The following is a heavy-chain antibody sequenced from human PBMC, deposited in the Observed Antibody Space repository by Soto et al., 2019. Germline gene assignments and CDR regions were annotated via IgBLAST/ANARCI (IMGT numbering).Heavy chain of an antibody. CDR2: ISWNSVSI. V-gene: IGHV3-9*01. D-gene: IGHD3-9*01. Sequence: GGSLRLSCAGSGFTFEDYAMHWFGQAPGKGLEWVAGISWNSVSIGYADSVKGRFTISRDDAKNSLYLQMNSLRTEDTALYYCAKGGFDILTGLDYWGRGTLVTVSS. J-gene: IGHJ4*02. CDR3: AKGGFDILTGLDY. CDR1: GFTFEDYA.